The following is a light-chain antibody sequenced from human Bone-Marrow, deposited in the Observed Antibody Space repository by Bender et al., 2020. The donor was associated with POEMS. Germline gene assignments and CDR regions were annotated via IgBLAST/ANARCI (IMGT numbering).Light chain of an antibody. CDR2: QDK. J-gene: IGLJ2*01. CDR3: QAWDSGVV. CDR1: KLGDKY. Sequence: SYELTQAASVAVSPGQTARITCSGDKLGDKYVSWYQQKSGQSPVLVIYQDKRRPSGIPERFSGSNSGKTATLTISGTQSMDEADYYCQAWDSGVVFGGGTKLTVL. V-gene: IGLV3-1*01.